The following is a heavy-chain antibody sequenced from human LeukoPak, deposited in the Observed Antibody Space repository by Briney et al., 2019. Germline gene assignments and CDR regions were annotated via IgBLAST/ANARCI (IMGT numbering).Heavy chain of an antibody. Sequence: GGSLRLSCAASGFTFSSYAMNWVRQAPGKGLEWVSIISGSGDSTFYADSVKGRFTISRDNSKNTLYLQMTSLRAEDTAVYYCAKDLVFGRNWFDPWGQGSLVTVSS. CDR2: ISGSGDST. D-gene: IGHD3-10*01. CDR3: AKDLVFGRNWFDP. V-gene: IGHV3-23*01. CDR1: GFTFSSYA. J-gene: IGHJ5*02.